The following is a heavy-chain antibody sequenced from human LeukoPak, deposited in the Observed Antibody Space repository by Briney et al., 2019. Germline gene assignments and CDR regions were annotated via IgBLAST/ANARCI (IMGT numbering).Heavy chain of an antibody. CDR3: ARGIEGTTNFDY. D-gene: IGHD1-7*01. J-gene: IGHJ4*02. CDR1: GFTFSSYW. CDR2: IEHDRSTK. V-gene: IGHV3-7*01. Sequence: GGSLRLSCTVSGFTFSSYWVSWVRQAPGKGLERVANIEHDRSTKFYLDSVKGRFTISRDNARSSLYLQMNGLRAEDTAVYYCARGIEGTTNFDYWGQGTLVTVSS.